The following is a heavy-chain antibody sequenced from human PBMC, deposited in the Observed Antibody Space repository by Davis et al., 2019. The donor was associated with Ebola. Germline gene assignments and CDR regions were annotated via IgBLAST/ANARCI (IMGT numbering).Heavy chain of an antibody. J-gene: IGHJ4*02. CDR3: TRDRSAAG. CDR2: VNQDGTET. D-gene: IGHD6-13*01. V-gene: IGHV3-7*03. Sequence: PGGSLRPSCPPPGSTFISYWMSWARQPPGKWLEWEASVNQDGTETHNVDSVKGRFTISRDKAKNSLYLQMSSRRVEDTAVYYCTRDRSAAGWGQGTLVTVSS. CDR1: GSTFISYW.